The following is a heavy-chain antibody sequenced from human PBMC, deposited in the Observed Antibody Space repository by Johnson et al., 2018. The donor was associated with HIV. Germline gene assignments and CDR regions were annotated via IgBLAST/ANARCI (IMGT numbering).Heavy chain of an antibody. J-gene: IGHJ3*02. D-gene: IGHD6-19*01. V-gene: IGHV3-30-3*01. CDR2: ISYDGSNK. Sequence: QVQLVESGGGVVQPGRSLRLSCAASGFTFSSYAMHWVRQAPGKGLEWVAVISYDGSNKYYADSVKGRFTISRDNSKNTLYLQMNSLRAEDTAVYYCARQIAVAARGAFDIWGQGTMVTVSS. CDR1: GFTFSSYA. CDR3: ARQIAVAARGAFDI.